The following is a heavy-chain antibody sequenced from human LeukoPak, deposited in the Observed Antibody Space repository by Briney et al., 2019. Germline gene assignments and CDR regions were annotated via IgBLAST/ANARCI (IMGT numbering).Heavy chain of an antibody. J-gene: IGHJ6*02. Sequence: ASVKVSCKASGGTFSSYAISRVRQAPGQGLEWMGWISAYNGNTNYAQKLQGRVTMTTDTSTSTAYMELRSLRSDDTAVYYCARGIQPWSSVYYYYGMDVWGQGTTVTVSS. CDR2: ISAYNGNT. CDR1: GGTFSSYA. CDR3: ARGIQPWSSVYYYYGMDV. D-gene: IGHD5-18*01. V-gene: IGHV1-18*01.